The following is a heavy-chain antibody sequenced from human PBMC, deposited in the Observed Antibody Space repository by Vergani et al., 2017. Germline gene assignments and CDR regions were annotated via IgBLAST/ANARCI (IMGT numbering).Heavy chain of an antibody. D-gene: IGHD2-21*02. CDR2: IYYSGST. J-gene: IGHJ4*02. V-gene: IGHV4-39*01. CDR1: GGSISSSSYY. CDR3: ARQGATYCGCDCYPEWFDY. Sequence: QLQLQESGPGLVKPSETLSLTCTVSGGSISSSSYYWGWIRQPPGKGLEWIGSIYYSGSTYYNPSLKSRVTISVDTSKNQFSLKLSSVTAADTAVYYCARQGATYCGCDCYPEWFDYWGQGTLVTVSS.